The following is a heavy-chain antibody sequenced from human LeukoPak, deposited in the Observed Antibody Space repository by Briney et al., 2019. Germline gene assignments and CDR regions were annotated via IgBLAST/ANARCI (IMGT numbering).Heavy chain of an antibody. D-gene: IGHD3-22*01. Sequence: PGGSLRLSCAASGFTFSSYAMSWGRQAPGKGLEWVSAISGSGGSTYYADSVKGRFTISRDNSKNTLYLQMNSLRAEDTALYYCAKGRYYYDGSGYSLDYWGQGTLVTVSS. V-gene: IGHV3-23*01. CDR2: ISGSGGST. CDR1: GFTFSSYA. CDR3: AKGRYYYDGSGYSLDY. J-gene: IGHJ4*02.